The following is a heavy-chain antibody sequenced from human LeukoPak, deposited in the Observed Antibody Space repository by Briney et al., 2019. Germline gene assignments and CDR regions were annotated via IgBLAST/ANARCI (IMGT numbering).Heavy chain of an antibody. CDR3: ARDQYGSGSYYSLFDY. J-gene: IGHJ4*02. D-gene: IGHD3-10*01. Sequence: EGSLRLSCAASGFPFSSYWMHWVRQAPGKGLVWVSRINSDGSSTSYTDSVKGRFTISRDNAKNTLYLQMNSLRAEDTAVYYCARDQYGSGSYYSLFDYWGQGTLVAVSS. CDR1: GFPFSSYW. CDR2: INSDGSST. V-gene: IGHV3-74*01.